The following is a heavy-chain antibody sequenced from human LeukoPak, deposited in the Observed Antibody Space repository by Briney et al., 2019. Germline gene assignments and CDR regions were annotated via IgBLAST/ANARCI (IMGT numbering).Heavy chain of an antibody. CDR2: IYTNGGA. CDR1: GGSVTSGNYY. J-gene: IGHJ5*02. Sequence: SETLSLTCTVSGGSVTSGNYYWNWIRQPAGKGLEWIGRIYTNGGASYNPFLKSRVTISIDASKNQFSLKLSSVTAADTAVYYCARDYYDFWSGYLPYNWFDPWGQGTLVTVSS. CDR3: ARDYYDFWSGYLPYNWFDP. V-gene: IGHV4-61*02. D-gene: IGHD3-3*01.